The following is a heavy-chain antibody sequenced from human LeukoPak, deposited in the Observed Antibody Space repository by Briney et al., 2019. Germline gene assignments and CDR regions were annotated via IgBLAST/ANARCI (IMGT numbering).Heavy chain of an antibody. D-gene: IGHD2-15*01. CDR1: GFTFSSYS. V-gene: IGHV3-48*02. CDR2: ISISSSTI. Sequence: GGPLRLSCSASGFTFSSYSMNWVRQAPGKGLEGVSYISISSSTIYYADSVKGRFTISRDNDKNSLYLQMNSLRDEDTAVYYCAREGYCSGGSCSYGYFDYWGQGTLVTVSS. CDR3: AREGYCSGGSCSYGYFDY. J-gene: IGHJ4*02.